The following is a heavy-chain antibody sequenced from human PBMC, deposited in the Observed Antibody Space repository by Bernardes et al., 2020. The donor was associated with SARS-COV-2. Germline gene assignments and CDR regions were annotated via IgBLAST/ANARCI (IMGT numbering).Heavy chain of an antibody. CDR2: INHSGST. CDR1: GGSLSGYY. V-gene: IGHV4-34*01. Sequence: SETLSLTCAVYGGSLSGYYWSWIRQPPGKGLEWIGEINHSGSTNYNPSLKSRVTISVDTSKNQFSLKLSSVTAADTAVYYCARGNYNYGASIGYWGQGTLVTVSS. D-gene: IGHD5-18*01. CDR3: ARGNYNYGASIGY. J-gene: IGHJ4*02.